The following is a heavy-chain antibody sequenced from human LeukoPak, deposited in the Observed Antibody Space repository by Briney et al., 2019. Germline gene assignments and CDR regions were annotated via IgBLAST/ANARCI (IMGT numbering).Heavy chain of an antibody. CDR1: GFTFSSYA. D-gene: IGHD5-12*01. Sequence: GGSLRLSCAASGFTFSSYAMGWVRQAPEKGLEWVSSISGRGGSTYYADSVKGRFTISRDNSKNTLYLQMNSLRAEDTALYYCAKLEGIVADATINYWGQGTLVTVSS. V-gene: IGHV3-23*01. CDR3: AKLEGIVADATINY. CDR2: ISGRGGST. J-gene: IGHJ4*02.